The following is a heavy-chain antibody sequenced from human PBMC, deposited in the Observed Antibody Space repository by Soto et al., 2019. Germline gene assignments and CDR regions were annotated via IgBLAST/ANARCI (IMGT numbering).Heavy chain of an antibody. CDR3: ATRIAVAVFGVYFQH. V-gene: IGHV1-24*01. D-gene: IGHD6-19*01. J-gene: IGHJ1*01. CDR2: FDPEDGET. CDR1: GYTLTELP. Sequence: ASVKVSCKVSGYTLTELPMHWVRQAPGKGLEWMGGFDPEDGETIYAQKFQGRVTMTEDTSTDTAYMELSSLRSEDTAVYYCATRIAVAVFGVYFQHWGQGTLVTVSS.